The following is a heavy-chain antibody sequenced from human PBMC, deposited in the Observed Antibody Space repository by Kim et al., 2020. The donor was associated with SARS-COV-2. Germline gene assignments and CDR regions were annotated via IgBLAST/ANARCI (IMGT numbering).Heavy chain of an antibody. CDR1: GFTFSSYA. J-gene: IGHJ4*02. D-gene: IGHD2-15*01. V-gene: IGHV3-30*04. CDR2: ISYDGSNK. CDR3: ARDQMVVTAFDY. Sequence: GGSLRLSCAASGFTFSSYAMHWVRQAPGKGLEWVAVISYDGSNKYYADSVKGRFTISRDNSKNTLYLQMNSLRAEDTAVYYCARDQMVVTAFDYWGQGTLVTVSS.